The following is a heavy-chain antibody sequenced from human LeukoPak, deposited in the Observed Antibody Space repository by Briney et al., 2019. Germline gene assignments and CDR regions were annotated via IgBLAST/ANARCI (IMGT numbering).Heavy chain of an antibody. CDR1: GFTFSSYG. V-gene: IGHV3-23*01. CDR3: AKALVTGGLFDY. CDR2: ISGSGGST. J-gene: IGHJ4*02. D-gene: IGHD4-23*01. Sequence: PGGTLRLSCAASGFTFSSYGMGWVRQAPGKGLEWASAISGSGGSTYYADSVKGRFTISRDNSKNTLFLQMNSLRAEDTAVYYCAKALVTGGLFDYWGQGTLVTVSS.